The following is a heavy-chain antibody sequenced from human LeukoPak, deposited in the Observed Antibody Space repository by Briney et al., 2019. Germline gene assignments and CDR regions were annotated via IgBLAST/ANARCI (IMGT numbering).Heavy chain of an antibody. CDR1: GFTFSSYG. V-gene: IGHV3-30*18. J-gene: IGHJ4*02. CDR2: ISYDGSNK. D-gene: IGHD3-9*01. Sequence: GGSLRLSCAASGFTFSSYGRRWVRQAPGKGLEWVAVISYDGSNKYYADSVKGRFTISRDNSKNTLYLQMNSLRAEDTAVYYCAKAAILTRTYYFDYWGQGTLVTVSS. CDR3: AKAAILTRTYYFDY.